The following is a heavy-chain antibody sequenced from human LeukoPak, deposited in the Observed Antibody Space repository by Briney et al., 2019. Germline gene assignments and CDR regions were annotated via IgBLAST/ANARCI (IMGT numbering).Heavy chain of an antibody. CDR1: GFIVSCNY. D-gene: IGHD2-2*01. Sequence: GGSLRLSCAASGFIVSCNYMNWVRQAPGKGLEWVSYISSSSSTIYYADSVKGRFTISRDNAKNSLYLQMNSLRAEDTAVYYCARDRYCSSTSCYRGHAFDIWGQGTMVTVSS. CDR3: ARDRYCSSTSCYRGHAFDI. V-gene: IGHV3-48*01. CDR2: ISSSSSTI. J-gene: IGHJ3*02.